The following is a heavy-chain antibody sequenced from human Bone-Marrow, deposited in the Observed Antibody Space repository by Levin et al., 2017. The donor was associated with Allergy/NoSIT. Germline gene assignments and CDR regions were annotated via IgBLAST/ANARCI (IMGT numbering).Heavy chain of an antibody. J-gene: IGHJ3*02. D-gene: IGHD3-22*01. CDR2: ISRSGDST. CDR3: AKPYVDRSRHFYDAFER. Sequence: GGSLRLSCTASGFGFNYYAISWVRQAPGKGLEWVSSISRSGDSTYYADSVKGRFTISSDNSNNMLHLQMTRLGAEETAEYYCAKPYVDRSRHFYDAFERWGQGTIVAVSS. V-gene: IGHV3-23*01. CDR1: GFGFNYYA.